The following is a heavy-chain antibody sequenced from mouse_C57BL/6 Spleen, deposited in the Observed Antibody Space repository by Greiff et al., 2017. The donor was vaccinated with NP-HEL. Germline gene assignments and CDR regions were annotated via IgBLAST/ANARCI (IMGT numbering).Heavy chain of an antibody. CDR3: ARSINTVVVFEY. CDR2: INPSSGYT. V-gene: IGHV1-4*01. CDR1: GYTFTSYT. D-gene: IGHD1-1*01. J-gene: IGHJ2*01. Sequence: QVQLQQSGAELARPGASVKMSCKASGYTFTSYTMHWVKQRPGQGLEWIGYINPSSGYTKYNQKFKDKATLTADQSSSTAYMQLSSLTSEDAADYYCARSINTVVVFEYWGQGTTLTVSS.